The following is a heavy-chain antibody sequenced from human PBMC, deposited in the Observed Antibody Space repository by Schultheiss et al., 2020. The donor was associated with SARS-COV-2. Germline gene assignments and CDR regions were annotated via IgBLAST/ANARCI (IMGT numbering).Heavy chain of an antibody. D-gene: IGHD5-18*01. CDR3: ARQGDDIQLWLEFDI. J-gene: IGHJ3*02. V-gene: IGHV3-11*03. CDR2: ISSSSSYT. CDR1: GFTFGDYA. Sequence: GGSLRLSCTASGFTFGDYAMSWFRQAPGKGLEWVSYISSSSSYTNYADSVKGRFTISRDNAKDSLYLQMNSLRAEDTAMYYCARQGDDIQLWLEFDIWGQGTMVTVSS.